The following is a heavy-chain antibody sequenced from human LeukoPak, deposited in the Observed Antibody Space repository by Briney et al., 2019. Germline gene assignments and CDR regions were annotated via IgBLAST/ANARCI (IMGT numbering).Heavy chain of an antibody. CDR1: GFTFTSYA. CDR2: ISGSGGST. J-gene: IGHJ4*02. CDR3: AKMGVVAARPGTFDY. D-gene: IGHD6-6*01. V-gene: IGHV3-23*01. Sequence: GGSLRLSCAASGFTFTSYAMSWVRLAPGKGLEWVSAISGSGGSTYHADSVKGRFTISRDNSKNTLYLQMNSLRAEDTAVYYCAKMGVVAARPGTFDYWGQGTLVTVSS.